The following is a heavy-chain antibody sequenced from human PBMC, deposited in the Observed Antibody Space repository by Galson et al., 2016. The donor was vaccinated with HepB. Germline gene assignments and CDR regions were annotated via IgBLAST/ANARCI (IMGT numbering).Heavy chain of an antibody. CDR2: IGSGGFQ. J-gene: IGHJ3*02. V-gene: IGHV3-23*01. Sequence: SLRLSCAASGFVFNNYPMTWVRQAPGKGLEWVSTIGSGGFQHYADSVKGRFTVSRDNSRNTRYLQMDSLTADDTALYFCAREGYSSGHCGAFDIWGRGTVVAVSS. D-gene: IGHD6-19*01. CDR1: GFVFNNYP. CDR3: AREGYSSGHCGAFDI.